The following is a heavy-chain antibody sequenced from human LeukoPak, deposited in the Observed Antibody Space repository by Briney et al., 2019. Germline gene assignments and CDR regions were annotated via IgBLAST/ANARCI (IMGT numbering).Heavy chain of an antibody. CDR1: GYTLTGYH. V-gene: IGHV1-2*02. CDR2: INPNSGGT. J-gene: IGHJ4*02. Sequence: ASVKVSCKASGYTLTGYHIHWERQAPGQGLEWMGRINPNSGGTNYAQKFQGRVTMTRVTSISTVYMELSRLRSDDTAVYYCARDDGGDSSGYNTIDYWGQGNLVTVSS. CDR3: ARDDGGDSSGYNTIDY. D-gene: IGHD3-22*01.